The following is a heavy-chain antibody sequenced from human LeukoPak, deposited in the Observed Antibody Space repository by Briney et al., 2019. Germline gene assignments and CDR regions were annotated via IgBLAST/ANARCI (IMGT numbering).Heavy chain of an antibody. CDR1: GFTVSSNY. Sequence: GGSLRLSCAASGFTVSSNYMSWVRQAPGSGLEWVSLTYSDGITYYADSVKGRFTISRDNSKNTLYLQMNSLRAEDTAVYYCARTKGNYYNPFDYWGQGTLVTVSS. D-gene: IGHD3-10*01. V-gene: IGHV3-53*01. CDR2: TYSDGIT. J-gene: IGHJ4*02. CDR3: ARTKGNYYNPFDY.